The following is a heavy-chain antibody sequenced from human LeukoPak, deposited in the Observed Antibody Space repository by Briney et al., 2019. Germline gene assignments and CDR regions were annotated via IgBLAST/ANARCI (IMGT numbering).Heavy chain of an antibody. D-gene: IGHD2-21*02. CDR2: IIPIFGTA. CDR3: ARGDMGDDAFDI. CDR1: GGTFSSYA. V-gene: IGHV1-69*13. Sequence: ASVKVSCKASGGTFSSYAISWVRQAPGQGLEWMGGIIPIFGTANYAQKFQGRVTITADESTSTAYMELSGLRSEDTAVYYCARGDMGDDAFDIWGQGTMVTVSS. J-gene: IGHJ3*02.